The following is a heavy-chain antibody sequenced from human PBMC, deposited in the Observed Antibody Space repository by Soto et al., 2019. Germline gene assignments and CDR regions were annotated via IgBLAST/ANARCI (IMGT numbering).Heavy chain of an antibody. CDR3: AKDGHWNNPDY. CDR1: GFTFKNSW. V-gene: IGHV3-74*01. D-gene: IGHD1-1*01. CDR2: INPDGRTT. J-gene: IGHJ4*02. Sequence: EVQLVESGGGLIQPGGSLRLSCAASGFTFKNSWMHWVRQFPGKGLEWVSRINPDGRTTNYADSVRGRTTISRDSANHILSLQMHSLRVEDTAVYYCAKDGHWNNPDYWGQGAQVTVSS.